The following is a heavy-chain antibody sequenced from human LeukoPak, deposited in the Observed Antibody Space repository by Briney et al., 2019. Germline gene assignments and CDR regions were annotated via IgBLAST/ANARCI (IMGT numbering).Heavy chain of an antibody. V-gene: IGHV1-69*13. CDR2: IIPIFGTA. J-gene: IGHJ1*01. Sequence: GASVKVSCKASGGTFSSYAISWVRQAPGQGLEWMGGIIPIFGTANYAQKFQGRVTITADESTSTAYMELGSLRSEDTAVYYCARTAGPRLAEYFQHWGQGTLVTVSS. CDR1: GGTFSSYA. CDR3: ARTAGPRLAEYFQH. D-gene: IGHD1-14*01.